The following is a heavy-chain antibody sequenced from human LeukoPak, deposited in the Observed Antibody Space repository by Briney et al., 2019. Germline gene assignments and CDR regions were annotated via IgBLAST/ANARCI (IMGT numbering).Heavy chain of an antibody. CDR3: ARAVVGATTGYYFDY. J-gene: IGHJ4*02. V-gene: IGHV4-61*02. D-gene: IGHD1-26*01. Sequence: PSETLSLTCTVSGGSISSGSYYWSWIRQPAGKGLEWIGRIYTSGSTNYNPPLKSRVTISVDTSKNQFSLKLSSVTAADTAVYYCARAVVGATTGYYFDYWGQGTLVTVSS. CDR2: IYTSGST. CDR1: GGSISSGSYY.